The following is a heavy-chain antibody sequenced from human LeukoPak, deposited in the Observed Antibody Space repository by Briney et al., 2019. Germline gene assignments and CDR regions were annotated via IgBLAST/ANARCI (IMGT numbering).Heavy chain of an antibody. V-gene: IGHV3-21*01. D-gene: IGHD2-15*01. CDR1: GLTFSSYS. CDR2: ISSSISYI. CDR3: ARSGGSFYDY. J-gene: IGHJ4*02. Sequence: GGSLRLSCAASGLTFSSYSMNWVRQAPGKGLEWVSSISSSISYIYYADSVKGRFTISRDNAKNSLYLQMNSLRAEDTAVYYCARSGGSFYDYWGQGTLVTVSS.